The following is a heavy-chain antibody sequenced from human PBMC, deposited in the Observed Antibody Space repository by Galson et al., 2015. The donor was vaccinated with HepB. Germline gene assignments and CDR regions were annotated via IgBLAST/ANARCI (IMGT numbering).Heavy chain of an antibody. D-gene: IGHD3-3*01. CDR1: GFTFSSYW. V-gene: IGHV3-74*01. CDR3: ARAPRVGHYDFWSGPLPTGAFDI. CDR2: INSDGSSA. J-gene: IGHJ3*02. Sequence: SLRLSCAASGFTFSSYWMHWVRQAPGQGLVWVSRINSDGSSASYADSVKGRFTISRDNAKNTLYLQMNSLRAEDTAVYYCARAPRVGHYDFWSGPLPTGAFDIWGQGTMVTVSS.